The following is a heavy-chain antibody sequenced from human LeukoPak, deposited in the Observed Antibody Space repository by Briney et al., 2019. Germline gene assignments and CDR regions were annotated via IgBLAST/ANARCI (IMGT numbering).Heavy chain of an antibody. CDR3: ARASSGWYGVDY. V-gene: IGHV4-59*07. CDR1: GGSISSYY. D-gene: IGHD6-19*01. CDR2: IYYSGST. J-gene: IGHJ4*02. Sequence: SSDTLSLTCTVSGGSISSYYWSWIRQPPGKGLESIGYIYYSGSTNHHPSLKSRVTISVDTSKNQFSLKLSSVNAADTAVYYCARASSGWYGVDYWGQGTLVTVSS.